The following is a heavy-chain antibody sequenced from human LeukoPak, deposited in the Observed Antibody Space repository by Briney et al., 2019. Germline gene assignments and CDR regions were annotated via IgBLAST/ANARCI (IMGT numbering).Heavy chain of an antibody. CDR1: GFTFSSYA. V-gene: IGHV3-23*01. D-gene: IGHD3-22*01. CDR3: ARNTSGFKLGDAFDI. J-gene: IGHJ3*02. Sequence: PGGSLRLSCAASGFTFSSYAMTWVRQAPGRGLEWVSAISGGAYSTSYADSVKGRFTISRDNSKNTLYLQMNSLRVEDTAIYYCARNTSGFKLGDAFDIWGQGTMVTVSS. CDR2: ISGGAYST.